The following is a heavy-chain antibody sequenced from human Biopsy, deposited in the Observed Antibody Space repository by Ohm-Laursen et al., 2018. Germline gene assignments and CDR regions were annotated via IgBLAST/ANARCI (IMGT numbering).Heavy chain of an antibody. D-gene: IGHD3-10*01. CDR3: ATSTMVRSSGHAFDI. CDR1: GFTFSSYG. CDR2: IWYDGFNR. Sequence: SLRLSCTASGFTFSSYGMHWVRRAPGKGLEWVASIWYDGFNRYYADSVKGRFTISRDNSKNTLDLQMNSLRAEDTAVYYCATSTMVRSSGHAFDIWGQGTVVTVS. J-gene: IGHJ3*02. V-gene: IGHV3-33*01.